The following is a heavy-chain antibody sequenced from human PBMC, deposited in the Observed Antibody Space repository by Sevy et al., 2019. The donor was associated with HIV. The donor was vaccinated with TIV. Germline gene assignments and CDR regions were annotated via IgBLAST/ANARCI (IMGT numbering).Heavy chain of an antibody. CDR1: GYSFTSYW. J-gene: IGHJ3*01. Sequence: GESLKISCKGSGYSFTSYWIGWVRQMPGKGLEWMVIIYPGDSDTRYSPSFQGQVTISADKSISTAYLQWRGLNASDTGLYYCARHWPGEDIVVEVAALAFDLWGQGTMVTVSS. V-gene: IGHV5-51*01. CDR2: IYPGDSDT. D-gene: IGHD2-15*01. CDR3: ARHWPGEDIVVEVAALAFDL.